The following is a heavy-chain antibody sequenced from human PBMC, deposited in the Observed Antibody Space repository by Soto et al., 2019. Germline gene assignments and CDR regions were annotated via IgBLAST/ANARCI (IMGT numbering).Heavy chain of an antibody. D-gene: IGHD4-17*01. CDR2: IYHSGST. J-gene: IGHJ6*02. CDR3: ASFVAVTTKDYYDYGMDV. CDR1: GGSISSSNW. V-gene: IGHV4-4*02. Sequence: QVQLQESGPGLVKPSGTLSLTCAVSGGSISSSNWWSWVRQPPGKGLEWIGEIYHSGSTNYNPSLKRRVTISVDKSKNQFSLKLSSVTAADTAVYYCASFVAVTTKDYYDYGMDVWGQGTTVTVSS.